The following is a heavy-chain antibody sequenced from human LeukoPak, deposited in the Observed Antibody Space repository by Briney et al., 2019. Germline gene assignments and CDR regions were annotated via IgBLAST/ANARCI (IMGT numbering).Heavy chain of an antibody. CDR1: GYTFTRYY. Sequence: ASVKVSYKASGYTFTRYYMHWVRQAPGQGLEWMGWINPNSGGTNYAQKFQGRVTMTRDTSISTAYMELSRLRSDDTAVYFCARVSSRDYWGQGTLVTVSS. CDR3: ARVSSRDY. CDR2: INPNSGGT. V-gene: IGHV1-2*02. J-gene: IGHJ4*02.